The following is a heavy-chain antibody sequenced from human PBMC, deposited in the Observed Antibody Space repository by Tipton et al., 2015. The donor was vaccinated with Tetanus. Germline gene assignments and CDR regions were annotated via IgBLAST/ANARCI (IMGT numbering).Heavy chain of an antibody. CDR2: IDPNSGGT. CDR3: ARDRGDYIYYGMDV. CDR1: GYTFTGYY. V-gene: IGHV1-2*02. J-gene: IGHJ6*02. D-gene: IGHD3-22*01. Sequence: QVQLVQSGAEVKKPGASVKVSCKASGYTFTGYYIYWVRQAPGQGLEWMGWIDPNSGGTVYAQKFQGRVTMTRDTSISTAYIELRSLRSDDTAVYYCARDRGDYIYYGMDVWGPGTTVTVSS.